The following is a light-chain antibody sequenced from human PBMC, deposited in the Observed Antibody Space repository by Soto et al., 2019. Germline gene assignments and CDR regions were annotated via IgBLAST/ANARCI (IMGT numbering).Light chain of an antibody. Sequence: IQMTQSAATLSVSLGDRVTITWGASQSISSWLAWYQQKQGKAPKILIYAASSLQSGVPSRFSGSGSGTDFNLTISSLQTEDFATYYCLQDYNYPRTFGQGTKVDIK. V-gene: IGKV1-6*01. CDR1: QSISSW. CDR2: AAS. CDR3: LQDYNYPRT. J-gene: IGKJ1*01.